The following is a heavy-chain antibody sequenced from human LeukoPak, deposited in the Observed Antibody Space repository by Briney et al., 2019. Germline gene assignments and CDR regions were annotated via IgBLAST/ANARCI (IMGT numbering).Heavy chain of an antibody. D-gene: IGHD3-22*01. Sequence: KTSQTLSLTCAVSGGSISSGDYYWSWIRQPQSPGKGLEWIGYIHYRGITYYNPSLKSRVTITVDTSKKQFSLKLTSVTAADTAVYFCARELPYYDSSGYSGGIDYWGQGTLVTVSS. CDR1: GGSISSGDYY. J-gene: IGHJ4*02. CDR2: IHYRGIT. CDR3: ARELPYYDSSGYSGGIDY. V-gene: IGHV4-30-4*01.